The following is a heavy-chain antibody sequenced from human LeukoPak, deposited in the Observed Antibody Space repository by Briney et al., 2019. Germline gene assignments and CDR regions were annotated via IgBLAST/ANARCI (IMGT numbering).Heavy chain of an antibody. V-gene: IGHV1-2*02. D-gene: IGHD3-9*01. CDR2: INPNSGGT. J-gene: IGHJ4*02. Sequence: GASVKVSCKASGYSFTGYYMHWVRQAPGQGLEWMGWINPNSGGTNYAQKFQGRVTMTRDTSISTAYMELSRLRSGDTAVYYCARGRFERYFDWSIYYFDYWGQGTLVTVSS. CDR3: ARGRFERYFDWSIYYFDY. CDR1: GYSFTGYY.